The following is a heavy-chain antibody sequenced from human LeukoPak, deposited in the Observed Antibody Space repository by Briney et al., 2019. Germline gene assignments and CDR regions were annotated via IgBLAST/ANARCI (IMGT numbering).Heavy chain of an antibody. V-gene: IGHV5-51*01. CDR2: IYPGDSDT. Sequence: GESLQISCQGSGYSFTTYWIGWVRQMPGKGLEWMGIIYPGDSDTKYSPSFQGQVTISADKSINTAYLQWSSLKASDTAMYYCARLSDYDFDYWGQGTLVTVSS. D-gene: IGHD4/OR15-4a*01. CDR3: ARLSDYDFDY. J-gene: IGHJ4*02. CDR1: GYSFTTYW.